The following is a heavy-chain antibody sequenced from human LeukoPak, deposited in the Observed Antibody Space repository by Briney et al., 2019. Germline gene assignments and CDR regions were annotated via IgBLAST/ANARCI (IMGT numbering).Heavy chain of an antibody. CDR1: GFTVSSNY. D-gene: IGHD3-22*01. CDR2: IYSSGDT. V-gene: IGHV3-53*01. Sequence: GGSLRLSCAASGFTVSSNYMSWVRQAPGKGLGWVSVIYSSGDTYYADSVKGRFTISRDNSKNTLYLQMNSLRAEDTAVYYCARVPYDSSLLAFDIWGQGTMVTVSS. CDR3: ARVPYDSSLLAFDI. J-gene: IGHJ3*02.